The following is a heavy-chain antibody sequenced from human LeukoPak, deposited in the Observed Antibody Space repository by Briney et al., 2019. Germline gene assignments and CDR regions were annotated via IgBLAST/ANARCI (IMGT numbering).Heavy chain of an antibody. V-gene: IGHV3-30*18. CDR3: AKLGFDSSGSHTLFDY. CDR2: ISYDGKNN. D-gene: IGHD3-22*01. Sequence: GESLKISCAASGFTFSSYAMHWVRQGPGKGLEWVAIISYDGKNNHYADSVKGRFTISRDNSKNTLHLQMNSLRAEDTAVYYCAKLGFDSSGSHTLFDYWGQGTQVTVSS. CDR1: GFTFSSYA. J-gene: IGHJ4*02.